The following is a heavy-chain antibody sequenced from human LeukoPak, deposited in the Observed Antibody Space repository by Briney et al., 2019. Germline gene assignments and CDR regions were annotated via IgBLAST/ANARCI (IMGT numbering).Heavy chain of an antibody. CDR1: GYTFTGYY. CDR2: INPSGGST. D-gene: IGHD6-19*01. J-gene: IGHJ4*02. Sequence: ASVKVSCKASGYTFTGYYMHWVRQAPGQGLEWMGIINPSGGSTSYAQKFQGRVTMTRDTSTSTVYMELSSLRSEDTAVYYCARVELESGWNGHGFDYWGQGTPVTVSS. V-gene: IGHV1-46*01. CDR3: ARVELESGWNGHGFDY.